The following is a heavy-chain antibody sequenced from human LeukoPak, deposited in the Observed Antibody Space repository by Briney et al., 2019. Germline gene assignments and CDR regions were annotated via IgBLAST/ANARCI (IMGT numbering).Heavy chain of an antibody. CDR2: INHSGST. Sequence: SETLSLTCACYGGSFSGYYWRWIRQPPGKGLEWIGEINHSGSTNYNPSLKSRVTISVDTSKNQFSLKLSSVTAADTAVYYCARGYGGNTYYYYGMDVWGQGTTVTVSS. J-gene: IGHJ6*02. CDR3: ARGYGGNTYYYYGMDV. V-gene: IGHV4-34*01. CDR1: GGSFSGYY. D-gene: IGHD4-17*01.